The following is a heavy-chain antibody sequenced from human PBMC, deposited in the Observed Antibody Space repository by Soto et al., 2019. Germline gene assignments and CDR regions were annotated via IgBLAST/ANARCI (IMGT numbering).Heavy chain of an antibody. J-gene: IGHJ4*02. V-gene: IGHV3-33*01. Sequence: ESGGGVVQPGRSLRLSCAASGFTFSSYGMHWVRQAPGKGLEWVAVIWYDGSNKYYADSVKGRFTISRDNSKNTLYLQMNSLRAEDTAVYYCARDRSAAGYFDYWGQGTLVTVSS. CDR2: IWYDGSNK. CDR3: ARDRSAAGYFDY. D-gene: IGHD6-13*01. CDR1: GFTFSSYG.